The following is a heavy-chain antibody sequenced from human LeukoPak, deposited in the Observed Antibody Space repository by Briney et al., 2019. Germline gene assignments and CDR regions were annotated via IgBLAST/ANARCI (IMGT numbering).Heavy chain of an antibody. CDR1: GFTVSSNY. Sequence: GGSLRLSCAASGFTVSSNYMSWVRQAPGKGLEWVSVIYSGGSTYYADSVKGRFTISRDNSKNTLYLQMNSLRAEDTAVYYCARDNGLGATVDFDYWGQGTLVTASS. CDR2: IYSGGST. CDR3: ARDNGLGATVDFDY. V-gene: IGHV3-66*01. D-gene: IGHD1-26*01. J-gene: IGHJ4*02.